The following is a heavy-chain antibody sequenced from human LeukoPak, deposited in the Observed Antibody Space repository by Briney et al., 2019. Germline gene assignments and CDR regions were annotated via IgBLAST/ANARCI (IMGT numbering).Heavy chain of an antibody. D-gene: IGHD4-11*01. CDR2: ISGSGST. CDR1: GFTFNIYV. CDR3: VEGDDYSDFDY. Sequence: GGALRLSCVASGFTFNIYVMSWVRQVPGKGLEWVSGISGSGSTYYADSVKGRFTISRDNSKNTLYLQMNSLRAEDTAVYYCVEGDDYSDFDYWGQGTLATVSS. V-gene: IGHV3-23*01. J-gene: IGHJ4*02.